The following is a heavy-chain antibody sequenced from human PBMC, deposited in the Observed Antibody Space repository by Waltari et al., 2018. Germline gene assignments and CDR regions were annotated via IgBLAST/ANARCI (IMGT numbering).Heavy chain of an antibody. V-gene: IGHV1-3*01. CDR2: NDAGNGNT. J-gene: IGHJ4*02. D-gene: IGHD3-9*01. CDR1: GYTFTSYA. CDR3: ARVYDYDMLTGSFDY. Sequence: QVQLVQSGAEVKKPGASVKVSCKASGYTFTSYAMHWVRQAPGQRLEWMGWNDAGNGNTKNAQKVQGRFTMTRDTSASTAYMELSSLRSEDTAVYYCARVYDYDMLTGSFDYWGQGTLVTVSS.